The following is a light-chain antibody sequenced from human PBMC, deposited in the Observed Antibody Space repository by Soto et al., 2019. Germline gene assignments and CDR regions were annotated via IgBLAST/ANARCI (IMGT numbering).Light chain of an antibody. CDR3: QQYGSSPGP. V-gene: IGKV3-20*01. J-gene: IGKJ1*01. CDR1: QSVTSNY. CDR2: GAS. Sequence: EIVLTQSPGTLSSSPGERATLSCRASQSVTSNYLAWYQQKRGQAPRLLIWGASIRATGLPDRFSGGGSGTDFTLTISRLEAEDFAVYYCQQYGSSPGPFGQGTKVDIK.